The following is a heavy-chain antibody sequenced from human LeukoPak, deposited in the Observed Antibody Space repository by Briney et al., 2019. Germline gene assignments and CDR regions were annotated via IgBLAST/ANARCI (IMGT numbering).Heavy chain of an antibody. V-gene: IGHV3-74*01. J-gene: IGHJ3*02. CDR3: ARGTIYGLDAFDI. CDR1: GFILNDYG. D-gene: IGHD3-3*01. Sequence: GGSLRLSCAASGFILNDYGMHWVRQAPGKGPVWVSRINTDGRSTNYADSVKGRFTISRDNAKNTLYLQMNSLRAEDTAVYYCARGTIYGLDAFDIWGQGTMVTVSS. CDR2: INTDGRST.